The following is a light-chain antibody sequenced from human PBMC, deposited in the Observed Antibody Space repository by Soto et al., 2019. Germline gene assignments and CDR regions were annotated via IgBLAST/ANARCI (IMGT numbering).Light chain of an antibody. CDR3: SSYTSSSTVV. J-gene: IGLJ3*02. V-gene: IGLV2-14*01. CDR2: EVS. CDR1: SSDVSGYNY. Sequence: QSVLTQPASVSGSPGQSITISCTGTSSDVSGYNYVSWYQQHPGIAPKLMIYEVSNRPSGVSNRFSGSKSGNTASLTISGLQAEDEADYYCSSYTSSSTVVFGGGTKLTVL.